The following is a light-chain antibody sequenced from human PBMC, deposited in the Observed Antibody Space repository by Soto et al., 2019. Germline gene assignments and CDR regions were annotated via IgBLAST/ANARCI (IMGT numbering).Light chain of an antibody. CDR2: EVT. CDR3: SSYTTSSTRV. V-gene: IGLV1-40*01. CDR1: SSNIGAGFD. Sequence: QSVLTQPPSVSGAPGQRLTISCAGTSSNIGAGFDVHWYQQLPGTAPKLIIYEVTNRPSGVSNRFSGSKSGNTASLTISGLQAEDEADYYCSSYTTSSTRVFGTGTKLTVL. J-gene: IGLJ1*01.